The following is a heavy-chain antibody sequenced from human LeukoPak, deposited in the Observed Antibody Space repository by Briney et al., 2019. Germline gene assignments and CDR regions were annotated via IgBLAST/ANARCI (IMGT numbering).Heavy chain of an antibody. CDR1: GFTFSTYA. CDR3: ARGSYYGSGSYYLDY. J-gene: IGHJ4*02. V-gene: IGHV3-23*01. CDR2: ISGGGGNT. Sequence: GGSLRLPCAASGFTFSTYAMSWVRQAPGKGLEWVSAISGGGGNTYYADSLKGRFTISRDNSKNTLYLQMNSLRAEDTAVYYCARGSYYGSGSYYLDYWGQGTLVTVSS. D-gene: IGHD3-10*01.